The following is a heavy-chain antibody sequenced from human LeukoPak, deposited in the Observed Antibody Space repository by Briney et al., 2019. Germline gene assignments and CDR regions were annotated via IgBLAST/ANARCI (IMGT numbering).Heavy chain of an antibody. CDR1: GVSIRSGGHY. V-gene: IGHV4-31*03. J-gene: IGHJ4*02. CDR2: INYSGYT. D-gene: IGHD3-10*01. Sequence: PSQTLSLTCSVSGVSIRSGGHYWSWIRQHPGKALEWIGYINYSGYTFHNPSLKSRLTISVDTSKNQFSLKLSSVTAADTAVYYCARVPIIRGVIEDWGQGTLVSVSS. CDR3: ARVPIIRGVIED.